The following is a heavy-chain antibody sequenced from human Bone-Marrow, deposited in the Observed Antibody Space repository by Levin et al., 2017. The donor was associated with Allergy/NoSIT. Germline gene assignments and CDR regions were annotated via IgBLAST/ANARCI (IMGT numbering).Heavy chain of an antibody. CDR2: ISSTGST. Sequence: TSETLSLTCAVSGSSISNYYWNWIRQPPGKGLEWIGYISSTGSTNYNPSLKSRVTISIDTSMNQFSLRLNSVTAADTAVYYCARVPTSRGYTGYGDFDYWGQGTLVTVSS. CDR3: ARVPTSRGYTGYGDFDY. V-gene: IGHV4-59*08. D-gene: IGHD5-12*01. CDR1: GSSISNYY. J-gene: IGHJ4*02.